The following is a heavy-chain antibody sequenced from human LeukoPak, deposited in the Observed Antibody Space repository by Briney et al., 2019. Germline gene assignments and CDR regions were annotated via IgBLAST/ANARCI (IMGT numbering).Heavy chain of an antibody. J-gene: IGHJ4*02. Sequence: SETLSLTCAVYGGSFSDYYWSWIRQPPGKGLEWIGYIYYSGSTYYNPSLKSRVTISVDTSKNQFSLKLSSVTAADTAVYYCARDTTTLFDYWGQGTLVTVSS. D-gene: IGHD1-26*01. V-gene: IGHV4-30-4*01. CDR1: GGSFSDYY. CDR3: ARDTTTLFDY. CDR2: IYYSGST.